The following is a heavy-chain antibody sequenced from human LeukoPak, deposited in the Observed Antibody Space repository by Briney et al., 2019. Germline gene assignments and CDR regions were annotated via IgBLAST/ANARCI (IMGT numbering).Heavy chain of an antibody. J-gene: IGHJ4*02. D-gene: IGHD3-22*01. Sequence: PSETLSLTCTVSGGSISSYYWSWIRQPPGKGLEWIGYIYYSGSTNYNPSLKSRVTISVDTSKNQFSLKLSSVTAADTAVYYCARLRGYDSSGYYPLNWGQGTLVTVSS. V-gene: IGHV4-59*01. CDR3: ARLRGYDSSGYYPLN. CDR2: IYYSGST. CDR1: GGSISSYY.